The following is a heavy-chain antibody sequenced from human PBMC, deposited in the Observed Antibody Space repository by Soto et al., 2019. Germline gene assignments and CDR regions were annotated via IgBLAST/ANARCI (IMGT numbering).Heavy chain of an antibody. D-gene: IGHD6-13*01. V-gene: IGHV3-23*01. CDR3: AKATRGPLSSRSSDANHFDS. Sequence: EAQLLESGGSLVQPGGSLRLSCVASGFSFSGYAMNWVRQAPGKGLEWVSIISGAGDRTYYADSVKGRFTISRDNSKNTLYLQMNSLRAEDTAVYHCAKATRGPLSSRSSDANHFDSWGLGTLVAVSS. J-gene: IGHJ4*02. CDR2: ISGAGDRT. CDR1: GFSFSGYA.